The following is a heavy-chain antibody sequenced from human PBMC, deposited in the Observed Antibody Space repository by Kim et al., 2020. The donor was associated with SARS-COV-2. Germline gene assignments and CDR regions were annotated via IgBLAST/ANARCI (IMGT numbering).Heavy chain of an antibody. Sequence: GGSLRLSCAASGFTFSSYEMNWVRQAPGKGLEWVSYISSSGSTIYYADSVKGRFTIPRDNAKNSLYLQMNSLRAEDTAVYYCARDRPGITIFGVVIRDPLIDIWCRRTTVTGSS. CDR3: ARDRPGITIFGVVIRDPLIDI. V-gene: IGHV3-48*03. D-gene: IGHD3-3*01. CDR1: GFTFSSYE. J-gene: IGHJ6*02. CDR2: ISSSGSTI.